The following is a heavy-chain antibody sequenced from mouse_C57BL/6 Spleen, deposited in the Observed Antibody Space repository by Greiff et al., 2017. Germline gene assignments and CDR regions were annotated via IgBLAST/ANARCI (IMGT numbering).Heavy chain of an antibody. Sequence: VQLKESEAELVKPGASVKLSCTASGFNIKDYYMHWVKQRTEQGLEWIGRIDPEDGETKYAPKFQGKATITADTSSNTAYLQLSSLTSEDTAVYYCARKDYGSSGAMDYWGQGTSVTVSS. V-gene: IGHV14-2*01. D-gene: IGHD1-1*01. CDR2: IDPEDGET. CDR1: GFNIKDYY. J-gene: IGHJ4*01. CDR3: ARKDYGSSGAMDY.